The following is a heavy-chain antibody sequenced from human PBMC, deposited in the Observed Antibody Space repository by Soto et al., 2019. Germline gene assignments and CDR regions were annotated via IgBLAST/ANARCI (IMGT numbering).Heavy chain of an antibody. CDR2: IIPIFGTA. CDR1: GGTFSSYA. V-gene: IGHV1-69*13. CDR3: ASFGKRTLGATDX. J-gene: IGHJ4*02. D-gene: IGHD1-26*01. Sequence: SVKVSCKASGGTFSSYAISWVRQAPGQGLEWMGGIIPIFGTANYAQKFQGRVTITADESTSTAYMELSSLRSEDTAVYYCASFGKRTLGATDXCGQGTLVTVSS.